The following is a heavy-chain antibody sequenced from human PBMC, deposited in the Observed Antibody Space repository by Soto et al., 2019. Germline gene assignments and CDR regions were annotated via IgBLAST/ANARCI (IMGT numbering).Heavy chain of an antibody. J-gene: IGHJ4*02. CDR2: IIPIFGTA. Sequence: SVKVSCKASGGTFSSYAISWVRQAPGQGLEWMGGIIPIFGTANYAQKFQGRVTITADESTSTAYMELSSLRSEDTAVYYCARGRIAAAGTGDYWGQGTLVTVSS. V-gene: IGHV1-69*13. D-gene: IGHD6-13*01. CDR3: ARGRIAAAGTGDY. CDR1: GGTFSSYA.